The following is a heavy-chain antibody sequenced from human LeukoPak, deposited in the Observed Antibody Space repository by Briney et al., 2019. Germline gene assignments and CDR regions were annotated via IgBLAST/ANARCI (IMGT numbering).Heavy chain of an antibody. V-gene: IGHV3-23*01. Sequence: GGSLRLSCAASGFTFSSYEMNWVRQAPGKGLEWVSAISGSGGSTYYADSVKGRFTISRDNSKNTLYLQMNSLRAEDTAVYYCAKDTEQLVTPGAFDIWGQGTMVTVSS. CDR3: AKDTEQLVTPGAFDI. D-gene: IGHD6-13*01. CDR1: GFTFSSYE. CDR2: ISGSGGST. J-gene: IGHJ3*02.